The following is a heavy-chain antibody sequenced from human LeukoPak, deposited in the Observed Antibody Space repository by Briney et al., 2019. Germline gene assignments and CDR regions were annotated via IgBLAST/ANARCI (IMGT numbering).Heavy chain of an antibody. CDR3: ARVGSSPSDYYYMDV. Sequence: GESLKISCKGSGYRFTDYWIGWVRQMPGKGLEWMGIIYPGDYDTRYSTSFQGQVTISADKSISTAYLQWSSLKASVTAMYYCARVGSSPSDYYYMDVWGKGTTVTISS. J-gene: IGHJ6*03. V-gene: IGHV5-51*01. CDR2: IYPGDYDT. D-gene: IGHD3-10*01. CDR1: GYRFTDYW.